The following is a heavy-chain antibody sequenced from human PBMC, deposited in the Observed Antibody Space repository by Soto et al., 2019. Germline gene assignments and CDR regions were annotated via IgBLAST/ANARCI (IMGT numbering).Heavy chain of an antibody. Sequence: EVQLLESGGGLVQPGGSLRLSCAASGFTFSSYAMSWVRQAPGKGLEWVSAISGSGGSTYYADSVKGRFTISRDNSKNTLYLQMYSLRAEDTAVYYCAKGAPRYCSGGSCFGPLDYWGQGTLVTVSS. D-gene: IGHD2-15*01. J-gene: IGHJ4*02. V-gene: IGHV3-23*01. CDR1: GFTFSSYA. CDR2: ISGSGGST. CDR3: AKGAPRYCSGGSCFGPLDY.